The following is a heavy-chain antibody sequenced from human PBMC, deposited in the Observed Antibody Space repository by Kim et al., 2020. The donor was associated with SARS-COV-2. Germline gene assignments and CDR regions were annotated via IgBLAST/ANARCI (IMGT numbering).Heavy chain of an antibody. CDR3: VRDCMGGGYDI. CDR1: GFTFSAYD. D-gene: IGHD2-8*01. CDR2: INKSSTTK. V-gene: IGHV3-48*02. Sequence: GGSLRLSCATSGFTFSAYDMNWVRQAPGKGLEWLAIINKSSTTKNYVDSVEGRFTISRDNAKNSLFLQMNSLRDEDTALYYCVRDCMGGGYDILG. J-gene: IGHJ3*02.